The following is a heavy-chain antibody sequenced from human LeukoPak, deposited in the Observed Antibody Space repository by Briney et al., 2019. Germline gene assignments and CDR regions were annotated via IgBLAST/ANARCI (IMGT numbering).Heavy chain of an antibody. CDR2: IYYSAST. J-gene: IGHJ3*02. CDR1: GGSISSSSYY. CDR3: AREGQGGAFDI. D-gene: IGHD2-15*01. Sequence: SETLSLTCTVSGGSISSSSYYWGWIRQPPGKGLEWIGSIYYSASTYYNPSLKSRVTISVDTSKNQFSLKLSSVTAADTAVYYCAREGQGGAFDIWGQGTMVTVSS. V-gene: IGHV4-39*07.